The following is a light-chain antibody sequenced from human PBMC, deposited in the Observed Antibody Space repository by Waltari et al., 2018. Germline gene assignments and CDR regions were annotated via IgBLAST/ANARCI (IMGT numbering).Light chain of an antibody. Sequence: QSALTQPASVSGTPGQSITISSSGTTSDVGSYDLVSWYQQHPGEAPKLLICEVFKRPPDTSSRFSGAKSGSTASLTISGLQPEDEADYYCCSYAGRGTYVFGSGTKVTVL. CDR3: CSYAGRGTYV. J-gene: IGLJ1*01. CDR2: EVF. CDR1: TSDVGSYDL. V-gene: IGLV2-23*02.